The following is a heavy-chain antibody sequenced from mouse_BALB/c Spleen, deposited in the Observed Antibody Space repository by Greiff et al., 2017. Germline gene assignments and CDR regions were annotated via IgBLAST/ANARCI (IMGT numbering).Heavy chain of an antibody. D-gene: IGHD2-14*01. V-gene: IGHV1S29*02. Sequence: VQLQESGPELVKPGASVKISCKASGYTFTDYNMHWVKQSHGKSLEWIGNIYPYNGGTGYNPKFQGKATLTVDKSSNTAYLELSSLTSEDTAVYYCAREVRRRLDYWGQGTTLTVSS. CDR2: IYPYNGGT. CDR1: GYTFTDYN. CDR3: AREVRRRLDY. J-gene: IGHJ2*01.